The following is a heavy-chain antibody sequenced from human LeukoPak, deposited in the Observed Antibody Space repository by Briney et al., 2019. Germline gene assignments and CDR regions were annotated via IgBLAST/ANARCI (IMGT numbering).Heavy chain of an antibody. CDR3: ARAPPNTIAVAGTPTPFDY. D-gene: IGHD6-19*01. V-gene: IGHV4-39*07. Sequence: PSETLSLTCTVSGGSVSSGSYYWSWIRQPPGKGLEWIGEINHSGSTNYNPSLKSRVTISVDTSKNQFSLKLSSVTAADTAVYYCARAPPNTIAVAGTPTPFDYWGQGTLVTVSS. CDR1: GGSVSSGSYY. CDR2: INHSGST. J-gene: IGHJ4*02.